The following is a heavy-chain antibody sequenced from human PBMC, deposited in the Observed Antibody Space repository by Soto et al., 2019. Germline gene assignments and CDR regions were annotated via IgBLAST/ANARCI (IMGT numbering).Heavy chain of an antibody. Sequence: SVKVSCKAFGYPFDTYGINWVRQAPGQRPEWMGWISAYNGQTDYAQNFQGRVTMATDTPTNTAYMELRNLRSADTAVYYCARDPREFWNSYFGDTWGRGTLVTVYS. V-gene: IGHV1-18*01. CDR3: ARDPREFWNSYFGDT. CDR2: ISAYNGQT. D-gene: IGHD3-3*01. CDR1: GYPFDTYG. J-gene: IGHJ5*02.